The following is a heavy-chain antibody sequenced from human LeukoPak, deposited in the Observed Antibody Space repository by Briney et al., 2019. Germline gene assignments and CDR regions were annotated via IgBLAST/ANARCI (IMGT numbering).Heavy chain of an antibody. J-gene: IGHJ4*02. V-gene: IGHV1-46*03. CDR2: INPSGGST. CDR3: VRDHPSSSVFDY. CDR1: GYTFTSYY. Sequence: SSVKVSCKASGYTFTSYYIHWVRQAPGQGLEGMGIINPSGGSTSYAQKFQGRATMTRDTSTRTVYMELSSLRSEDTAVYYCVRDHPSSSVFDYWGQGTLVTVSS. D-gene: IGHD6-6*01.